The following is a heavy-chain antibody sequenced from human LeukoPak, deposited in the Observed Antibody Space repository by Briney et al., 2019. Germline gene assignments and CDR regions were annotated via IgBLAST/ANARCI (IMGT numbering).Heavy chain of an antibody. D-gene: IGHD2-2*02. CDR2: INHSGST. CDR3: ARQSSTSCYTG. J-gene: IGHJ4*02. CDR1: GGSFSVYY. V-gene: IGHV4-34*01. Sequence: AETLSLTCAVYGGSFSVYYGRWIRQPPGKGVEWIGEINHSGSTNYNPSLKSRVTISVDTSKNQFSLKLSSVTAADTAVYYCARQSSTSCYTGWGQGTLVTVSS.